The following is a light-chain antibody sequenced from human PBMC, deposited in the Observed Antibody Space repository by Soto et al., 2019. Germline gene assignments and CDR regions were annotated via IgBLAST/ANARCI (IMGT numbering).Light chain of an antibody. CDR2: EVN. J-gene: IGLJ2*01. CDR3: SSYAGSNNVV. Sequence: QSALTQPPSASGSPGQSVTISCTGAHSDFGGYNYVSWYQQHPGKAPKLMIFEVNKRPSGVSDRFSGSKFGNTASLTVSGLQAEDEADYYCSSYAGSNNVVFGGGTKLTVL. CDR1: HSDFGGYNY. V-gene: IGLV2-8*01.